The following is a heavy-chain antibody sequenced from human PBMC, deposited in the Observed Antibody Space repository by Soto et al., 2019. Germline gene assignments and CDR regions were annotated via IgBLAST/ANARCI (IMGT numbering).Heavy chain of an antibody. D-gene: IGHD4-17*01. CDR1: GFTFSSYG. Sequence: QVQLVESGGDVVQPGRSLRLSCAASGFTFSSYGMHWVRQAPGKGLEWVAVISYDGSNKYYADSVKGRFTISRDNSKNTLYLQMNSLRAEDTAVYYCARGDYGDYYYGMDVWGQGTTVTVSS. CDR3: ARGDYGDYYYGMDV. V-gene: IGHV3-30*03. CDR2: ISYDGSNK. J-gene: IGHJ6*02.